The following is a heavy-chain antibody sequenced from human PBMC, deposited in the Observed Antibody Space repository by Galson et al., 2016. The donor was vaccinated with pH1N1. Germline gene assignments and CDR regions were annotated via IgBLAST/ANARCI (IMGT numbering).Heavy chain of an antibody. Sequence: SVKVSCKASGYTFSDYYIHWVRQAPGQGLEWMGWFNPNSGDTKFPQKFPGRVTMTRDTSINTAYMGLSRLRSDDTAIYYCAKGRYEVWRRYHSFAFDVCGQGTKVTVSS. D-gene: IGHD3-16*02. CDR3: AKGRYEVWRRYHSFAFDV. CDR1: GYTFSDYY. CDR2: FNPNSGDT. V-gene: IGHV1-2*02. J-gene: IGHJ3*01.